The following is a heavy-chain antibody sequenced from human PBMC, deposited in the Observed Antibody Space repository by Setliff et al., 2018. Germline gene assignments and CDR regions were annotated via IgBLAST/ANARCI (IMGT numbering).Heavy chain of an antibody. CDR2: IIPIFGTA. V-gene: IGHV1-69*13. CDR1: GGTFSSYA. Sequence: GASVKVSCKASGGTFSSYAISWVRQAPGQGLEWMGGIIPIFGTANYAQKFQGRVTITADESTSTAYMELSSLRSEDTAVYYCARERGIVELELDSPEYYYDSSGHYDYWGQGTLVTVSS. CDR3: ARERGIVELELDSPEYYYDSSGHYDY. D-gene: IGHD3-22*01. J-gene: IGHJ4*02.